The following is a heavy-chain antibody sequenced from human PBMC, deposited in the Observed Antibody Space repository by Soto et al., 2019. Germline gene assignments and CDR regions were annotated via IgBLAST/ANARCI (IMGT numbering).Heavy chain of an antibody. CDR1: GFTFSGSA. J-gene: IGHJ4*02. Sequence: ESGGGLVQPGGSLKLSCAASGFTFSGSAMHWVRQASGKGLEWVGRIRSKTNNYATEYGASVKGRFIISRDDSKNTAYLQMNSLKTEDTAVYYCARLDLSYCSTTSCDNWGQGTLVTVSS. CDR2: IRSKTNNYAT. D-gene: IGHD2-2*01. V-gene: IGHV3-73*01. CDR3: ARLDLSYCSTTSCDN.